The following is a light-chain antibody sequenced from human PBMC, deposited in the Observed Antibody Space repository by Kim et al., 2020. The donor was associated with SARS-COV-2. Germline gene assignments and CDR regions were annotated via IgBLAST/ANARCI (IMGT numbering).Light chain of an antibody. CDR1: QSVSSN. J-gene: IGKJ2*01. V-gene: IGKV3-15*01. Sequence: VAPGERATHSCRASQSVSSNLAWYQQKPGQAPRLLIYVASTRATGIPARFSGSGSGTEFTLTISSLQSEDLAVYYCQQNNNWPQTFGQGTKLEI. CDR3: QQNNNWPQT. CDR2: VAS.